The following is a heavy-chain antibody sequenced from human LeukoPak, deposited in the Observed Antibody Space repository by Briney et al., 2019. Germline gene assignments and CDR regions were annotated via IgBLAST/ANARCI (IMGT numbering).Heavy chain of an antibody. V-gene: IGHV3-23*01. CDR3: AKDRRSGSDYIDY. J-gene: IGHJ4*02. Sequence: PGGSLRLSCAAPGFTFTNYGMSWVRQAPGKGLQWVSTITGSTGTTYYTDSVKGRFTISRDNSKNTLYLQMNSLRAEDTAVYYCAKDRRSGSDYIDYWGQGTLVTVSS. CDR2: ITGSTGTT. CDR1: GFTFTNYG. D-gene: IGHD1-26*01.